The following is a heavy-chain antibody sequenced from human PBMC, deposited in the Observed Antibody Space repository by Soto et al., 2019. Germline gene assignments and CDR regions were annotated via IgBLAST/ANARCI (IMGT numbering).Heavy chain of an antibody. CDR3: AKDFARGPMGMSLDS. D-gene: IGHD1-26*01. CDR2: ISSDGSNK. CDR1: GFNFSDFG. J-gene: IGHJ4*02. V-gene: IGHV3-30*18. Sequence: QVQLVESGGGVVHPGRSLRLSCTASGFNFSDFGMHWVRQAPGKGLEWLALISSDGSNKFYADSVRGRFTVSRDRSDNTLHLHMVAVRNDDTAMYYCAKDFARGPMGMSLDSWCQGNLVIVSS.